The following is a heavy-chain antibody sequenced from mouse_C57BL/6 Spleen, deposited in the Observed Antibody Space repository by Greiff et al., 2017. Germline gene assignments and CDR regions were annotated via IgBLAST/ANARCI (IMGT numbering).Heavy chain of an antibody. CDR1: GYTFTSYW. Sequence: QVQLQQPGTELVKPGASVKLSCKASGYTFTSYWMHWVKQRPGQGLEWIGNINPSNGGTNYNEKFKGKATVTVDKSSSTAYMQLSSLTSEDSAGDYCARHQGFLLPGAMDYWGQGTSVTVSS. D-gene: IGHD2-1*01. V-gene: IGHV1-53*01. CDR3: ARHQGFLLPGAMDY. CDR2: INPSNGGT. J-gene: IGHJ4*01.